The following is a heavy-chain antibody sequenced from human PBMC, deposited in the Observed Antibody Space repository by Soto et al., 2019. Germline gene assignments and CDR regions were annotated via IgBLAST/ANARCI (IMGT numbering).Heavy chain of an antibody. CDR1: GGTFSSYA. D-gene: IGHD1-1*01. CDR2: IIPIFGTA. V-gene: IGHV1-69*06. J-gene: IGHJ6*02. CDR3: ARQSGWNDPSYYYGMDV. Sequence: SVKVSCKASGGTFSSYAISWVRQAPGQGLEWMGGIIPIFGTANYAQKFQGRVTITADKSTSTAYMELSSLRSEDTAVYYCARQSGWNDPSYYYGMDVWGQGTTVTVSS.